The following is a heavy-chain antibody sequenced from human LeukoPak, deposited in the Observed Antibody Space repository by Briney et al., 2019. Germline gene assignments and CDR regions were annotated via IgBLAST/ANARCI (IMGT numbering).Heavy chain of an antibody. D-gene: IGHD5-18*01. Sequence: GGSLRLSCAASGFTFSDYYMSWIRQAPGKGLEWVAAISGSGVSTRDADSVKGRFTISRDNSKNTLYLQMSSLRAEDTAVYYCAKDHMSSPVTYGYSFDSWGQGTLVTVSS. CDR3: AKDHMSSPVTYGYSFDS. J-gene: IGHJ4*02. V-gene: IGHV3-23*01. CDR1: GFTFSDYY. CDR2: ISGSGVST.